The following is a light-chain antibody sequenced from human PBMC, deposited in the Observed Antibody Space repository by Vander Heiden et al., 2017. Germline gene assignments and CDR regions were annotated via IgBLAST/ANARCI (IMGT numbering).Light chain of an antibody. J-gene: IGKJ3*01. CDR3: QQLNSYPRT. V-gene: IGKV1-9*01. CDR1: QGISSY. CDR2: AAS. Sequence: DIQLTQSPSFLSASVGDRVTITCRASQGISSYLAWYQQKPGKAPKLLIYAASTLQSGVPSTFSGSGSGTEFTLTISSLQPEAFATYYCQQLNSYPRTFGHGTKVDIK.